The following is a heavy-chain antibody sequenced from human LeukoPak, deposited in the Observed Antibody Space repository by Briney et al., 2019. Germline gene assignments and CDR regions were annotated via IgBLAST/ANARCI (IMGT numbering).Heavy chain of an antibody. CDR1: GGSFSGYY. V-gene: IGHV4-34*01. J-gene: IGHJ5*02. D-gene: IGHD3-3*01. Sequence: SETLSLTCVVYGGSFSGYYWSWIRQPPGKGLEWIGEINHSGSTNYNPSLKSRVTISVDTSKNQFSLKLSSVTAADTAVYYCARAVYDFWSGYRPTNGFDPWGQGTLVTVSS. CDR3: ARAVYDFWSGYRPTNGFDP. CDR2: INHSGST.